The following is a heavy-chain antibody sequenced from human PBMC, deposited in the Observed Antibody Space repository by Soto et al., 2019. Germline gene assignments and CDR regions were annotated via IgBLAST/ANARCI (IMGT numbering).Heavy chain of an antibody. J-gene: IGHJ6*02. D-gene: IGHD2-2*01. CDR3: ARVGMYQNHYSYGMDG. V-gene: IGHV3-74*01. Sequence: LRLSCSASGFTFSNYWMHWVRQGPGKGLVWVARLNIDGSTRNYADSVKGRFTISRDNAQNTLFLQMNSLSAEDTAVYYCARVGMYQNHYSYGMDGWGQGTTVSGSS. CDR2: LNIDGSTR. CDR1: GFTFSNYW.